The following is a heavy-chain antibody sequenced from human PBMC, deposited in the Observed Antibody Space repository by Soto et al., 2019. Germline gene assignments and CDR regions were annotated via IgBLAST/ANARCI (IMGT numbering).Heavy chain of an antibody. D-gene: IGHD3-10*01. CDR1: SGSFSEYS. CDR2: INHSGST. CDR3: ARGTPSVVTMVRGVILDY. V-gene: IGHV4-34*01. Sequence: QVQVQQWGAGLLKPSETLSLTCAVYSGSFSEYSWSWIRQSPGKGLEWIGEINHSGSTNYNPSLRSRITISRDASKKQFSLKLSSVTAADTAVYDCARGTPSVVTMVRGVILDYWGQGTLVTVSS. J-gene: IGHJ4*02.